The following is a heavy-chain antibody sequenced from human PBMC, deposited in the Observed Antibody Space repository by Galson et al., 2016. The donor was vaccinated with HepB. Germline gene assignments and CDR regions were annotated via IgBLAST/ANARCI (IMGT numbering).Heavy chain of an antibody. CDR2: IGSDGRST. Sequence: SLRLSCAASGFSFSSYVMFWVRQAPGKGLEFVSAIGSDGRSTHYADSLRGRFTVSRNNSRNMLYLQMSSLRAEDTAVYYCGKYEFDPWGQGILVTVSS. J-gene: IGHJ5*02. V-gene: IGHV3-64D*09. D-gene: IGHD3-3*01. CDR3: GKYEFDP. CDR1: GFSFSSYV.